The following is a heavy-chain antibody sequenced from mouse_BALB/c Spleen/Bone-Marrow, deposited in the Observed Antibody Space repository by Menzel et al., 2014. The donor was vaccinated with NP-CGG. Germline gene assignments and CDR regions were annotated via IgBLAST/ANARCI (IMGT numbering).Heavy chain of an antibody. CDR3: ARNGHYYAMDF. CDR2: IWSGGST. Sequence: VKLVESGPGLVQPSQSLSITCTVSGFSLTSDGIHWVRQSPRKGLEWLGVIWSGGSTDYNEAFISRLNISKDNSKSQVFFTMNSLQADDTAIYYCARNGHYYAMDFWGQGTSVTDSS. J-gene: IGHJ4*01. CDR1: GFSLTSDG. V-gene: IGHV2-2*01.